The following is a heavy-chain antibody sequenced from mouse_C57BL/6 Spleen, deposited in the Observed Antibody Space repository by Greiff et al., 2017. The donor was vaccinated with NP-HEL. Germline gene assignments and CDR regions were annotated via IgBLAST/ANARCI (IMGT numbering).Heavy chain of an antibody. CDR3: ASYYGSSPYYFDY. J-gene: IGHJ2*01. D-gene: IGHD1-1*01. CDR1: GYTFTSYW. CDR2: INPSSGYT. V-gene: IGHV1-7*01. Sequence: QVQLKQSGAELAKPGASVKLSCKASGYTFTSYWMHWVKQRPGQGLEWIGYINPSSGYTKYNQKFKDKATLTADKSSSTAYMQLSSLTYEDSAVYYCASYYGSSPYYFDYWGQGTTLTVSS.